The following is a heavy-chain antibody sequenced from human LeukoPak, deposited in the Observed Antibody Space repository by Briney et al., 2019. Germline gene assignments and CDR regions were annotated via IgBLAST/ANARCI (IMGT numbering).Heavy chain of an antibody. V-gene: IGHV4-31*03. J-gene: IGHJ3*02. Sequence: SETLSLTCTVSGGSISSGGYYWSWIRQHPGKGLEWIGYIYYSGSTYYNPSLKSRVTISVDTSKNQFSRKLSSVTAADTAVYYCARSAMGGYSKLDAFDIWGQGTMVTVSS. CDR2: IYYSGST. CDR3: ARSAMGGYSKLDAFDI. D-gene: IGHD5-12*01. CDR1: GGSISSGGYY.